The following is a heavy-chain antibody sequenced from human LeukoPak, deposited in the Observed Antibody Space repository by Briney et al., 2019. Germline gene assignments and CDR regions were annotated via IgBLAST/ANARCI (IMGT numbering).Heavy chain of an antibody. CDR1: GYTFTNHW. CDR3: ARLSDYDSSGYLSY. Sequence: GDSLKISCQGSGYTFTNHWIAWVRQMPGKGLEWMAIIYPGDSETRYSPSFQGQVTISVDKSISTAYLQWSSLRASDTAMYYCARLSDYDSSGYLSYWGQGTLVTVSS. CDR2: IYPGDSET. J-gene: IGHJ4*02. V-gene: IGHV5-51*01. D-gene: IGHD3-22*01.